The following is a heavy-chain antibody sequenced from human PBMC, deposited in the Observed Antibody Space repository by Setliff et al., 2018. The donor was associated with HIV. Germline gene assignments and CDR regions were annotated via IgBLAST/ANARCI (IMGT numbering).Heavy chain of an antibody. J-gene: IGHJ6*02. D-gene: IGHD1-1*01. CDR3: ACDTSATGTALFHYYGLDV. V-gene: IGHV3-66*02. CDR2: LYSGYAT. Sequence: GGSLRLSCAVSGLTVSNNHMTWVRQAPGKGLEWVSILYSGYATYYADSVKGRFTISRDNSNNTLYLQMNSLGAEDTAVYFGACDTSATGTALFHYYGLDVWGQGTTVTVSS. CDR1: GLTVSNNH.